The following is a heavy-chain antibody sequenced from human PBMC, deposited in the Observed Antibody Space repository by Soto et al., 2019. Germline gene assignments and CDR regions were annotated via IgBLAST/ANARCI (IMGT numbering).Heavy chain of an antibody. CDR1: GYTFTANA. D-gene: IGHD6-13*01. CDR2: INPDKGNT. CDR3: ATALGYGSSFIDY. Sequence: ASVKVSCKASGYTFTANALHWVRQGPGQRLEWMGWINPDKGNTKYSQNFQGRVTFTRDTSASTAYMELSILRSEDTAVYYCATALGYGSSFIDYWGQGTLVTSPQ. J-gene: IGHJ4*02. V-gene: IGHV1-3*01.